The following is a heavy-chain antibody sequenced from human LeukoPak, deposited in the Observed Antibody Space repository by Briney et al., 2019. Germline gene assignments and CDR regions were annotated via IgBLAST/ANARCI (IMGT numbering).Heavy chain of an antibody. V-gene: IGHV3-21*01. CDR3: ARDNSMVRRVTWFDP. Sequence: GGSLTLPCITSGFTLSRYRMNWVGQAAGKGMEWVSSISSSSSYIYYADSVKGRFTISRDNAKNSLYLQMNSLRAEDTAVYYCARDNSMVRRVTWFDPWGQGTLVTVSS. D-gene: IGHD3-10*01. CDR1: GFTLSRYR. CDR2: ISSSSSYI. J-gene: IGHJ5*02.